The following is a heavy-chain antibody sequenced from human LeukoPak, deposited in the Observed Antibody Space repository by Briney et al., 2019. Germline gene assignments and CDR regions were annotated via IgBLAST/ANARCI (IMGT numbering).Heavy chain of an antibody. Sequence: GGPLRLSCAASGFTFSSYSMNWVRQAPGKGLEWVSSISSSSSYIYYADSVKGRFTISRDNAKNSLYLQMNSLRAEDTAVYYCARIVIAAAGTDALDIWGQGTMVTVSS. CDR1: GFTFSSYS. CDR3: ARIVIAAAGTDALDI. CDR2: ISSSSSYI. V-gene: IGHV3-21*01. J-gene: IGHJ3*02. D-gene: IGHD6-13*01.